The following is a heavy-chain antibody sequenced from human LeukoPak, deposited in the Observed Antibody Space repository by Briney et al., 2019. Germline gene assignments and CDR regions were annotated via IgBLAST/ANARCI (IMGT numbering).Heavy chain of an antibody. CDR3: ARGSSSGSYFAFYYYYGMDV. Sequence: ASVKVSCKASGYTFTSYDINWVRQATGQGLEWMGWMNPNSGNTGYAQKFQGRVTMTRNTSISTAYMELSSLRSEDTAVYYCARGSSSGSYFAFYYYYGMDVWGQGTTVTVSS. CDR2: MNPNSGNT. CDR1: GYTFTSYD. V-gene: IGHV1-8*01. D-gene: IGHD1-26*01. J-gene: IGHJ6*02.